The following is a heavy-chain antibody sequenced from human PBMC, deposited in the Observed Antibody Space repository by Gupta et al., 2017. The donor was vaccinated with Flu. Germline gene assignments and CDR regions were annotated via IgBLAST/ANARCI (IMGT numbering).Heavy chain of an antibody. CDR2: INWNGGST. D-gene: IGHD5-12*01. CDR1: YV. V-gene: IGHV3-20*01. CDR3: ARVAYGCYASIRLFDS. J-gene: IGHJ4*02. Sequence: YVMTWVRQVPGKGLEWVSGINWNGGSTSYGDCVKGRFTISRDNAKNSLYLQMNNLRAEDTAFYHCARVAYGCYASIRLFDSWGQGALVTVSS.